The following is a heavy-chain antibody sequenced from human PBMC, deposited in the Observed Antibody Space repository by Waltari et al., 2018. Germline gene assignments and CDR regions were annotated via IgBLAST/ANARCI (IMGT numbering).Heavy chain of an antibody. D-gene: IGHD3-10*01. CDR2: ISWNGGTI. V-gene: IGHV3-9*01. CDR1: GFPLDGFA. CDR3: AKDMRLRGILITSVDF. J-gene: IGHJ4*02. Sequence: EVQLVESGGGLVQPGGSLRLSCAASGFPLDGFAIHWVRLVAGRGLEWVSAISWNGGTIAYADSVKGRFTISRDNTKSSLHLQMHSLRTEDTAVYYCAKDMRLRGILITSVDFWGQGIPVTVSS.